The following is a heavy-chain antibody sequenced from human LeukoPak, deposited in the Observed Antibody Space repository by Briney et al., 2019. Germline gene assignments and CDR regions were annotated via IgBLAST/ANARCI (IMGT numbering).Heavy chain of an antibody. D-gene: IGHD3-16*01. V-gene: IGHV4-34*01. J-gene: IGHJ4*02. Sequence: PSETLSLTCAVYGGSFSGYYWSWIRQPPGKGLEWIGEIDHSGSTNYNPSLRSRVTISVDTSKNQFSLKLSSVTAADTAVYYCASWGHHGHSVYWGQGTLVTVSS. CDR1: GGSFSGYY. CDR3: ASWGHHGHSVY. CDR2: IDHSGST.